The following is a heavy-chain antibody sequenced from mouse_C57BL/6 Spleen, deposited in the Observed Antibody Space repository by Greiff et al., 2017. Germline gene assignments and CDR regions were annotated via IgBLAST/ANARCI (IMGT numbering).Heavy chain of an antibody. V-gene: IGHV5-17*01. J-gene: IGHJ1*03. CDR3: ARGDGYYEGYFDV. CDR2: ISSGSSTI. Sequence: EVKLVESGGGLVKPGGSLKLSCAASGFTFSDYGMHWVRQAPEKGLEWVAYISSGSSTIYYADTVKGRFTISRDNAKNTLFLQMTSLRSEDTAMYYRARGDGYYEGYFDVWGTGTTVTVSS. CDR1: GFTFSDYG. D-gene: IGHD2-3*01.